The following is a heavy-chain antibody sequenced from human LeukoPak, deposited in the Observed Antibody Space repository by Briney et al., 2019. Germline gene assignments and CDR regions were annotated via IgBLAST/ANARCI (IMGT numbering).Heavy chain of an antibody. D-gene: IGHD1-26*01. J-gene: IGHJ4*02. V-gene: IGHV4-4*02. CDR1: GGTISGTNW. CDR3: SRESGPFCPFGY. CDR2: ISLAGQT. Sequence: SGTLSLTCGLSGGTISGTNWLSWVRQPPVQGLEWIGEISLAGQTNFNPSLNGRVTMSLDKSSNQLSLHLTSVTAADTATYFCSRESGPFCPFGYWGQGTLVIVSS.